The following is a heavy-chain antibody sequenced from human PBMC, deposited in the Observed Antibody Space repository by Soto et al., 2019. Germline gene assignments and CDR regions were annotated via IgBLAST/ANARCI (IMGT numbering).Heavy chain of an antibody. CDR3: ARLNSGWHQTFDS. J-gene: IGHJ4*02. V-gene: IGHV4-31*03. CDR2: ISYSGST. CDR1: GGSISSVGYF. D-gene: IGHD6-25*01. Sequence: QVQLESSGPGLVKPSQTLSLTCTVSGGSISSVGYFWTWIRQHPAKGLEWIGHISYSGSTYSIPSLRSRLSMSVDTSKNQFSLNLTSVTVADTALYYCARLNSGWHQTFDSWGQGTLVTVSS.